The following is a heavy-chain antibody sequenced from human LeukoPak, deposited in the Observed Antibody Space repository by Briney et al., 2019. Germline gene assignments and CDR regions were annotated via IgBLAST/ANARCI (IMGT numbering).Heavy chain of an antibody. D-gene: IGHD1-26*01. Sequence: GGSLRLSCAASGFTFSANPMHWVRQAAGKGLEWVAIIAGDGIDKYYADSVKGRFTISRDNSKDTLYLQMDSLRDEDTAVYYCARQGYTGTYYRPLDSWGQGTLVSVSS. CDR2: IAGDGIDK. J-gene: IGHJ4*02. CDR3: ARQGYTGTYYRPLDS. V-gene: IGHV3-30-3*01. CDR1: GFTFSANP.